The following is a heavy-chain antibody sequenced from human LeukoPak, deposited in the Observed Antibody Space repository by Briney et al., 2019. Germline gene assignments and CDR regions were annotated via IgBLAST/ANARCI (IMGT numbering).Heavy chain of an antibody. CDR2: IYSAGSI. CDR1: GFTVAGNY. D-gene: IGHD5-24*01. V-gene: IGHV3-53*01. J-gene: IGHJ4*02. Sequence: GGSLRLSCAASGFTVAGNYISWVRQAPGRGLEWVSIIYSAGSIYYADSVKGRFTISRDTSKNTVYLQMNSLRDEDTAFYYCARHKDGHNSWYFESWGQGTLVTVSS. CDR3: ARHKDGHNSWYFES.